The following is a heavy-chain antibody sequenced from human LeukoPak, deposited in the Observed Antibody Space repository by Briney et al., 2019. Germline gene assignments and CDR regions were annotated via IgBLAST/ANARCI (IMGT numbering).Heavy chain of an antibody. J-gene: IGHJ4*02. CDR2: VSGSGSHT. CDR1: GFTFSSYA. CDR3: AKTLATAATGY. D-gene: IGHD6-13*01. Sequence: PGGSLRLSCAASGFTFSSYAMSWVRQSPGKGLEWVSAVSGSGSHTYYADSVKGRFTISRDNSKNTLYPQMNSLRAEDTAVYYCAKTLATAATGYWGQGTLVTVSS. V-gene: IGHV3-23*01.